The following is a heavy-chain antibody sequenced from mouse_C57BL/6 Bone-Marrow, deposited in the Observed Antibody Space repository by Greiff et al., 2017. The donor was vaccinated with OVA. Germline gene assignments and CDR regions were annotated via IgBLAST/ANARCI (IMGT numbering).Heavy chain of an antibody. CDR1: GYSITSGYY. CDR3: ARGRGPWYFDV. CDR2: ISYDGSN. V-gene: IGHV3-6*01. J-gene: IGHJ1*03. Sequence: EVKLMESGPGLVKPSQSLSLTCSVTGYSITSGYYWNWIRQFPGNKLEWVSYISYDGSNNYNPSLKNRISITRDTSKNQFFLKLNSVTTEDTATYYCARGRGPWYFDVWGTGTTVTVSS.